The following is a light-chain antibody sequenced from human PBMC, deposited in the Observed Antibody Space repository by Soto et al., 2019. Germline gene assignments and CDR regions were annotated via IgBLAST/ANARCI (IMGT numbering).Light chain of an antibody. J-gene: IGKJ2*01. CDR1: QSISSW. CDR3: QQYNNYPYT. Sequence: DIQMTQSPSTLSASVGDRVTITCRASQSISSWLAWYQQKPGKAPKLLIYDASSLKSGVPSRFSGSGSGTEFTLTINSLQPDDFATYYCQQYNNYPYTFGQGSKLEMK. CDR2: DAS. V-gene: IGKV1-5*01.